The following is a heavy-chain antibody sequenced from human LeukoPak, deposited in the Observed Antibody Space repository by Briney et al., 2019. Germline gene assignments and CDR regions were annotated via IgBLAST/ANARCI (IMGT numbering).Heavy chain of an antibody. CDR2: IYYSGST. V-gene: IGHV4-59*01. CDR3: ARCSFDAFDI. J-gene: IGHJ3*02. Sequence: SETLSLTCTVSGGSISSYYWSWTRQPPGKGLEWIGYIYYSGSTNYNPSLKSRVTISVDTSKNQFSLKLSSVTAADTAVYYCARCSFDAFDIWGQGTMVTVSS. D-gene: IGHD6-19*01. CDR1: GGSISSYY.